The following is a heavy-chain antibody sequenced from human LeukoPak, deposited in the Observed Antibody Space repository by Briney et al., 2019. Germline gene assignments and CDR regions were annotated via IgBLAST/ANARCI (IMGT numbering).Heavy chain of an antibody. V-gene: IGHV3-11*06. D-gene: IGHD3-22*01. J-gene: IGHJ3*02. CDR1: GFTFSDYY. CDR3: ARDVTPGYYDSSGYPDAFDI. CDR2: ISSSSYT. Sequence: GGSLRFSCAASGFTFSDYYMSWIRQAPGKGLEWVSYISSSSYTNYADSVKGRFTISRDNAKNSLYLQMNSLRAEDTAVYYCARDVTPGYYDSSGYPDAFDIWGQGTMVTVSS.